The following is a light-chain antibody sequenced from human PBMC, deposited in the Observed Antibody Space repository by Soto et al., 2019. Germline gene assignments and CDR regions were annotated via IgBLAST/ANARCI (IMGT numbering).Light chain of an antibody. Sequence: QSVLTQPPSVSGAPGQRVTISCTGSSSNIGADYDVHGYQQLPGTAPKLPIYGNSDRPSGVPDRFSGFKSGTTASLAIDGVHAENEADYNCQSYDSSLSGYVFGTGTKLTVL. J-gene: IGLJ1*01. CDR1: SSNIGADYD. V-gene: IGLV1-40*01. CDR3: QSYDSSLSGYV. CDR2: GNS.